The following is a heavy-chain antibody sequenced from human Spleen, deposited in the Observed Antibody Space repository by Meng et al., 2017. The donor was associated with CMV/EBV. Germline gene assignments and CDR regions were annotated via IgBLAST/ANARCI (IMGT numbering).Heavy chain of an antibody. CDR1: GYTFTSYY. J-gene: IGHJ3*02. CDR3: ARDFYQYDSSGYYEDNFDI. Sequence: ASVKVSCKASGYTFTSYYMHWVRQAPGQGLEWMGIINPSGGSTSSAQKFQGRVTMTRVTSTSTVYMELSSLRSEGTAVYYCARDFYQYDSSGYYEDNFDIWGQGTMVTVSS. CDR2: INPSGGST. V-gene: IGHV1-46*01. D-gene: IGHD3-22*01.